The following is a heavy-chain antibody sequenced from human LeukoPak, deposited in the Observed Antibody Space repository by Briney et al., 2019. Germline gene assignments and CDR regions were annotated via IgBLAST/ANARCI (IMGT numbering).Heavy chain of an antibody. CDR1: GGSFSGYY. D-gene: IGHD6-19*01. CDR2: IYYSGST. V-gene: IGHV4-59*01. Sequence: SETLSLTCAVYGGSFSGYYWSWIRQPPGKGLEWIGYIYYSGSTNYNPSLKSRVTISVDTSKNQFSLKLSSVTAADTAVYYCARDNLRSGWYPYWGQGTLVTVSS. CDR3: ARDNLRSGWYPY. J-gene: IGHJ4*02.